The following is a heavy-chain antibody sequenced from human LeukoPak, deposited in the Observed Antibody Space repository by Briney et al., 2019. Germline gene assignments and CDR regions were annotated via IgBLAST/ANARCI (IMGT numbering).Heavy chain of an antibody. J-gene: IGHJ4*02. CDR3: ARDPPIDIVVVEAATPSYFDY. D-gene: IGHD2-15*01. Sequence: GGSLRLSCAASGFTFSSYWMTWVRQAPGKGLEWVANIKQDGSEKFSVDSVKGRFTISRDNSKNTLYLQMNSLRAEDTALYYCARDPPIDIVVVEAATPSYFDYWGQGTLVTVSS. CDR2: IKQDGSEK. V-gene: IGHV3-7*01. CDR1: GFTFSSYW.